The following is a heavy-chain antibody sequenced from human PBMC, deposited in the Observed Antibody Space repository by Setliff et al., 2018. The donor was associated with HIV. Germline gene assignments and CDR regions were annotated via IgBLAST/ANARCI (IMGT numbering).Heavy chain of an antibody. Sequence: SETLSLTCAVSGYSISSGYYWGWIRQPPGRGLEWIGSIYHSGSTYYNPSLKSRVTISVDTSKNQFSLKLSSVTAADTAVNYCARQGDGGNRAEYFQHWGQGTLVTVSS. CDR1: GYSISSGYY. CDR3: ARQGDGGNRAEYFQH. D-gene: IGHD2-15*01. V-gene: IGHV4-38-2*01. J-gene: IGHJ1*01. CDR2: IYHSGST.